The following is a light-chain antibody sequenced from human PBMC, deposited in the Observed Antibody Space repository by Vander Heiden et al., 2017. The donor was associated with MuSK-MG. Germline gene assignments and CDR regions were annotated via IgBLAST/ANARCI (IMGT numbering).Light chain of an antibody. Sequence: DIVMTQSPATLSVSPGERATLSCRASQSVNSNLAWYQQKRGQAPSLLIYGGSTRANGIADRFSGSGSGTEFTLTSSSLQSEDIAVYYWQQDKNSQTFGQGTKVEIK. J-gene: IGKJ1*01. CDR2: GGS. CDR1: QSVNSN. V-gene: IGKV3-15*01. CDR3: QQDKNSQT.